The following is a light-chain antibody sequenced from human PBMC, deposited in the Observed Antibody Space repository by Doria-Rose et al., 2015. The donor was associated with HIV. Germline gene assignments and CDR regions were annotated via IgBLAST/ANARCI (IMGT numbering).Light chain of an antibody. CDR3: QQHYDTPS. CDR2: WAS. J-gene: IGKJ3*01. V-gene: IGKV4-1*01. CDR1: QGLLYTSKNY. Sequence: DIRLTQSPESLGMSLGERATLNCKSNQGLLYTSKNYLAWYQQKPGQPPKLLIYWASTRQSGVPARFSGSGSGTDFTLAISSLEAEDVAVYYCQQHYDTPSFGPGTTVDIK.